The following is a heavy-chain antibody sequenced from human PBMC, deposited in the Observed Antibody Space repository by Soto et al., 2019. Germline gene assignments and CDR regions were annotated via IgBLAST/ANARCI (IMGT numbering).Heavy chain of an antibody. Sequence: QVQLVESGGGVVQPGTSLRLSCAVSGFTLRNYAMHWVRQAPGKGLEWLAVISYDGGFKHYADSAQGRFTISKDTSKNTLYLQMNSLRDEDTAVYLCAREQNRGFYRTADQWGQGTLVSVSS. CDR3: AREQNRGFYRTADQ. V-gene: IGHV3-30*14. CDR1: GFTLRNYA. D-gene: IGHD3-3*01. CDR2: ISYDGGFK. J-gene: IGHJ4*02.